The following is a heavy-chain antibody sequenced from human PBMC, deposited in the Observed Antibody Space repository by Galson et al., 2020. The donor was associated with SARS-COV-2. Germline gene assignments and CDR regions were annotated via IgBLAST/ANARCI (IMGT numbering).Heavy chain of an antibody. V-gene: IGHV5-51*01. Sequence: GESLKISCKGSGYTFTSSWIAWVRQTPGKGLEWMGNIYPGDSDTRYSPSFQGQVTISAEKSTNTAYLQWSSLKASDTAMYFCARGRDGYRSPFDYWGQGSLVTVSS. D-gene: IGHD5-18*01. CDR2: IYPGDSDT. CDR3: ARGRDGYRSPFDY. J-gene: IGHJ4*02. CDR1: GYTFTSSW.